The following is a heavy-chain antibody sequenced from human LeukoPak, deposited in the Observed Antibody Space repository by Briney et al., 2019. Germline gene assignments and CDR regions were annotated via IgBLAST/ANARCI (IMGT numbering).Heavy chain of an antibody. CDR2: ISSGSSYM. J-gene: IGHJ4*02. D-gene: IGHD6-19*01. Sequence: PGGSLRLSCAASGFTFSDYSRKWVRQAPGRGREWVSSISSGSSYMYYADSLKGRFTLSRDNAKNSMYLQMNSLRAEDTAVYYCPRSPTLIGGAGTWPLDYWGQGILVTVSS. CDR1: GFTFSDYS. CDR3: PRSPTLIGGAGTWPLDY. V-gene: IGHV3-21*01.